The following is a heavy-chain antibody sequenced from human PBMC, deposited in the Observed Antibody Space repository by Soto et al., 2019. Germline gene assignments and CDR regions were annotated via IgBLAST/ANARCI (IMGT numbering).Heavy chain of an antibody. D-gene: IGHD2-8*01. J-gene: IGHJ4*03. Sequence: EVHLVESGGGLVQPGGSLRLSCAASGFTFDTYWMSWVRQAPGKGLEWVANIKPDGSLTDDVDSVKGRFTISRDNAKNSLFLQMNSLRAEDTAVYYCARNGRWGHGTFVTVSS. CDR1: GFTFDTYW. V-gene: IGHV3-7*05. CDR2: IKPDGSLT. CDR3: ARNGR.